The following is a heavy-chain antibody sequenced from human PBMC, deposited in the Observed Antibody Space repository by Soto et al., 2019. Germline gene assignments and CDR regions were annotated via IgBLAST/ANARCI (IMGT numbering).Heavy chain of an antibody. CDR2: INPNSGGT. J-gene: IGHJ4*02. D-gene: IGHD6-19*01. Sequence: ASVKVSCKASGYTFTGYYMHWVRQAPGQGLEWMGWINPNSGGTNYAQKFQGWVTMTRDTSISTAYMELSRLRSDDTAVYYCARAPGIAVAGTRGSLNPATYYFGYWGQGTMVTVSS. CDR1: GYTFTGYY. V-gene: IGHV1-2*04. CDR3: ARAPGIAVAGTRGSLNPATYYFGY.